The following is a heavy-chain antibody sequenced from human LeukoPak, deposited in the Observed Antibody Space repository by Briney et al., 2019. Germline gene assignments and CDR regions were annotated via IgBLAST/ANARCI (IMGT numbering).Heavy chain of an antibody. CDR3: AKDGRYSSGWYPGDY. J-gene: IGHJ4*02. V-gene: IGHV3-30*02. Sequence: PGGSLRLSCAASGFIFSSYGMHWVRQAPGKGPEWVAFIWYDGSSKYYADSVKGRFTISRDNSKNTLYLQTNSLRAEDTGVYYCAKDGRYSSGWYPGDYWGQGTLVTVSS. D-gene: IGHD6-19*01. CDR1: GFIFSSYG. CDR2: IWYDGSSK.